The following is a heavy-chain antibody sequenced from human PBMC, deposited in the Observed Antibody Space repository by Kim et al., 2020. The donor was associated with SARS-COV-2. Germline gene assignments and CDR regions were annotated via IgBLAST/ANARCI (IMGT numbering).Heavy chain of an antibody. V-gene: IGHV3-30*18. Sequence: GGSLRLSCAASGFTFSSYGMHWVRQAPGKGLEWVAVISYDGSNKYYADSVKGRFTISRDNSKNTLYLQMNSLRAEDTAVYYCAKDFGAITMMPGDYWGQGTLVTVSS. D-gene: IGHD3-22*01. CDR1: GFTFSSYG. CDR2: ISYDGSNK. J-gene: IGHJ4*02. CDR3: AKDFGAITMMPGDY.